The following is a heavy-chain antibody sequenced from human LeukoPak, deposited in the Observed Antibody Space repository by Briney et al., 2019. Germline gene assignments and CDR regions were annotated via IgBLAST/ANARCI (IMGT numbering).Heavy chain of an antibody. J-gene: IGHJ4*02. V-gene: IGHV1-46*01. Sequence: ASVKVSCKASGYTFIKYAMNWVRQAPGQGLEWMGIINPSGGSTSYAQKFQGRVTMTRDTSTSTVYMELSSLRSEDTAVYYCARWTERNYDTLTGSIRIGYYFDYWGQGTLVAVSS. CDR3: ARWTERNYDTLTGSIRIGYYFDY. D-gene: IGHD3-9*01. CDR1: GYTFIKYA. CDR2: INPSGGST.